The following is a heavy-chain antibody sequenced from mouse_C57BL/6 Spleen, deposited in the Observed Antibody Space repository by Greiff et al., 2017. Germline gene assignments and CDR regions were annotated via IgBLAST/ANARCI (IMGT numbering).Heavy chain of an antibody. Sequence: EVQLQQSGPVLVKPGASVKMSCKASGYTFTDYYMNWVKQSHGKSLEWIGVINPYNGGTSYNQKFKGKATLTVDKSSSTAYMELNSLTSEDSAVYYCAREGVTTVYAMDYWGQGTSVTVSS. V-gene: IGHV1-19*01. D-gene: IGHD1-1*01. CDR1: GYTFTDYY. CDR2: INPYNGGT. J-gene: IGHJ4*01. CDR3: AREGVTTVYAMDY.